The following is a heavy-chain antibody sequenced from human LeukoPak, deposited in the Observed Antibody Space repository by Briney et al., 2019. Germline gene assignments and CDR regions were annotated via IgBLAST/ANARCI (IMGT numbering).Heavy chain of an antibody. CDR2: IYPGDSDT. CDR3: ARFGDSSAGYFDY. D-gene: IGHD6-6*01. J-gene: IGHJ4*02. V-gene: IGHV5-51*01. Sequence: GESLKISCKGSGYSFTSYWIGWVRQMPGKGLEWMGIIYPGDSDTRYSPSFQGQVTISADKSISAAYLQWSSLKASDTAMNYCARFGDSSAGYFDYWGQGTLVTVSS. CDR1: GYSFTSYW.